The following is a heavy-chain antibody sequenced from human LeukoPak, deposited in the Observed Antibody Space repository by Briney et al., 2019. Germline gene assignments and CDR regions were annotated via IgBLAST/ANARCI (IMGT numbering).Heavy chain of an antibody. CDR2: ISSSSYI. CDR3: ARDQYYDILTGPDYHYYGMDV. D-gene: IGHD3-9*01. V-gene: IGHV3-21*01. Sequence: GGSLRLSCAASGFTFGSYSMNWVRQAPGKGLEWVSSISSSSYIYYADSVKGRFTISRDNAKNSLYLQMNSLRAEDTAVYYCARDQYYDILTGPDYHYYGMDVWGQGTTVTVSS. CDR1: GFTFGSYS. J-gene: IGHJ6*02.